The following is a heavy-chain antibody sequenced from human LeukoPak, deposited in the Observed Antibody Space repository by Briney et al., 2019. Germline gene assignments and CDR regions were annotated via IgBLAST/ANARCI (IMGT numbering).Heavy chain of an antibody. CDR3: ARDRDGYNY. CDR2: IDTDGSTT. Sequence: PGGFLRLSCAASGFTFSNSLMHWVRQVPGKELVWVARIDTDGSTTHYADSVKGRFTISRDNAKNTLYLQMNSLRAEDTAVYYCARDRDGYNYWGQGTLVTVSS. J-gene: IGHJ4*02. V-gene: IGHV3-74*01. D-gene: IGHD5-24*01. CDR1: GFTFSNSL.